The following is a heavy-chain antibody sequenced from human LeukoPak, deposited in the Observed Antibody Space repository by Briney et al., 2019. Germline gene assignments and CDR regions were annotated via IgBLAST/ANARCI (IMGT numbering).Heavy chain of an antibody. Sequence: WASVTVSFKASGYTFTSYAMNWVRQAPGQGLEWMGWINTNTGNPTYAQGFTGRFVFSLDTSVSTAYLQISSLKAEDTAVYYCARDRPYSRKDAFDIWGQGTMVTVSS. V-gene: IGHV7-4-1*02. CDR1: GYTFTSYA. CDR3: ARDRPYSRKDAFDI. J-gene: IGHJ3*02. CDR2: INTNTGNP. D-gene: IGHD6-13*01.